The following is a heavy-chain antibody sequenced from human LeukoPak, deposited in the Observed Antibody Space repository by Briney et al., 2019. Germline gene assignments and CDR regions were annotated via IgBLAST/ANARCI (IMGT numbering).Heavy chain of an antibody. CDR3: ARGETELLWFGP. J-gene: IGHJ5*02. CDR2: IIPIFGTA. D-gene: IGHD3-10*01. CDR1: GGTFSSYA. Sequence: SVKVSCKASGGTFSSYAISWVRQAPGQGLEWMAGIIPIFGTANYAQKFQGRVTITADKSTSTAYMELSSLRSEGTAVYYCARGETELLWFGPWGQGTLVTVSS. V-gene: IGHV1-69*06.